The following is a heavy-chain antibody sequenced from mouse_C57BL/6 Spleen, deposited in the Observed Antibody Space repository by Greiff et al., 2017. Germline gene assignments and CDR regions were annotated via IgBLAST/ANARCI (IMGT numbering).Heavy chain of an antibody. CDR1: GYTFTSYW. Sequence: QVQLQQPGAELVKPGASVKLSCKASGYTFTSYWMQWVKQRPGQGLEWIGTIAPSDSYTNYTQKFKGKATLTVDTSSSTAYMQLSSLTSEDSAVYYCARTGTEYFAYWGQGTLVTVSA. V-gene: IGHV1-50*01. CDR3: ARTGTEYFAY. CDR2: IAPSDSYT. J-gene: IGHJ3*01. D-gene: IGHD2-10*02.